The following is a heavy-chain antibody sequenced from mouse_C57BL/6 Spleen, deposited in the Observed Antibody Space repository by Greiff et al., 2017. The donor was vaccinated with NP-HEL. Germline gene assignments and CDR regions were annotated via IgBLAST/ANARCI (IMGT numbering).Heavy chain of an antibody. V-gene: IGHV1-78*01. Sequence: VKVVESDAELVKPGASVKISCKVSGYTFTDHTIHWMKQRPEQGLEWIGYIYPRDGSTKYNEKFKGKATLTADKSSSTAYMQLNSLTSEDSAVYFCARDDYGSSYGFDYWGQGTTLTVSS. CDR1: GYTFTDHT. CDR2: IYPRDGST. J-gene: IGHJ2*01. D-gene: IGHD1-1*01. CDR3: ARDDYGSSYGFDY.